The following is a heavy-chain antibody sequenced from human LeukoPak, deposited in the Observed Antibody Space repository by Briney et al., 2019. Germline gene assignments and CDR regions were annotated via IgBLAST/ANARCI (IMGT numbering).Heavy chain of an antibody. CDR2: ISAYNGNT. Sequence: GASVKVSCKASSYTFTSYGISWVRQAPGQGLEWMGWISAYNGNTNYAQKLQGRVTMTTDTSTSTAYMELRSLRSDDTAVYYCAREMGYSSSWYPAYWGQGTLVTVSS. CDR1: SYTFTSYG. CDR3: AREMGYSSSWYPAY. V-gene: IGHV1-18*04. D-gene: IGHD6-13*01. J-gene: IGHJ4*02.